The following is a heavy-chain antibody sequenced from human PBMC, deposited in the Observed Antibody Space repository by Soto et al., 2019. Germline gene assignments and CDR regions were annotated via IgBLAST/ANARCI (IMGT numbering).Heavy chain of an antibody. CDR1: GGTFSSYA. D-gene: IGHD4-17*01. J-gene: IGHJ6*02. CDR3: ARAARDVYGGRGGMDV. CDR2: IIPIFGTA. Sequence: QVQLVQSGAEVKKPGSSVKVSCKASGGTFSSYAISWVRQAPGQGLEWMGGIIPIFGTANYAQKFQGRVTITADESTSAAYMELRGLSSVDTAVYYCARAARDVYGGRGGMDVWGQGPTVTVSS. V-gene: IGHV1-69*01.